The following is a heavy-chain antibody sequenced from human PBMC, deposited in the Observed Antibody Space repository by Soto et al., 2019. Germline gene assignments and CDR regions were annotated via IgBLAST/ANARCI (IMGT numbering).Heavy chain of an antibody. CDR1: GGTFSSYA. Sequence: QVQLVQSGAEVKKPGSSVKVSCKASGGTFSSYAISWVRQAPGQGLEWMGGIIPIFGTANYAQKFQGRVTITADESTSTAYMELSSLRSEDTAVYYCARERDIVVVPAANDAFDIWGQGTMVTVSS. V-gene: IGHV1-69*01. CDR2: IIPIFGTA. CDR3: ARERDIVVVPAANDAFDI. J-gene: IGHJ3*02. D-gene: IGHD2-2*01.